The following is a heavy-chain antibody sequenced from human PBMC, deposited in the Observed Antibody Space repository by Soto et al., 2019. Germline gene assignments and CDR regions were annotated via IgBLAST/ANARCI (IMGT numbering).Heavy chain of an antibody. CDR1: GYTFTSYA. V-gene: IGHV1-3*04. Sequence: ASVKVSCKASGYTFTSYAIHWVRQAPGQGLEWMGWVNTGNGNTEYSQKFQGRVTITRDTSARTAYMELSSLRSEDTAVYYCARGYYDTRGYYLSPWGQGTLVTVSS. CDR2: VNTGNGNT. CDR3: ARGYYDTRGYYLSP. J-gene: IGHJ5*02. D-gene: IGHD3-22*01.